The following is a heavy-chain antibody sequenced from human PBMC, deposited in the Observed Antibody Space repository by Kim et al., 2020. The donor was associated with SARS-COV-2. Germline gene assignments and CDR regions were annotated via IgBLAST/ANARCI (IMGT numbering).Heavy chain of an antibody. CDR2: GSNK. Sequence: GSNKYYADSVKGRFTSSRDNSKNTLYLQMNSLRAEDTAVYYCARGTPPFDYWGQGTLVTVSS. J-gene: IGHJ4*02. V-gene: IGHV3-30*01. CDR3: ARGTPPFDY. D-gene: IGHD2-15*01.